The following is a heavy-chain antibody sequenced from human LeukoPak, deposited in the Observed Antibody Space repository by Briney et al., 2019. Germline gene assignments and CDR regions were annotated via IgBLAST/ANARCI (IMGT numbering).Heavy chain of an antibody. CDR2: IYTSGST. CDR1: GGSISSGSYY. D-gene: IGHD3-10*01. V-gene: IGHV4-61*02. Sequence: SQTLSLTCTVSGGSISSGSYYWSWIRQPAGKGLEWIGRIYTSGSTNYNPSLKSRVTISVDTSKNQFSLKLSSVTAADTAVYYCARAQPEAWFGELIYYYYYCMDVWGKGTTVTVSS. J-gene: IGHJ6*03. CDR3: ARAQPEAWFGELIYYYYYCMDV.